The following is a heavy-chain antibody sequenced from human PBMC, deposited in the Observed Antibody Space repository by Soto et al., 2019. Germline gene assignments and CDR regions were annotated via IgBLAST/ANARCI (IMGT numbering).Heavy chain of an antibody. CDR2: IGPNPSNT. D-gene: IGHD2-2*01. J-gene: IGHJ4*02. CDR3: TTARHCSSDACPAAE. V-gene: IGHV3-23*01. Sequence: EVQLLESGGGLVQPGGSLTLSCTTSGFTFSTTSMLWLRQPPGKGLEWVSAIGPNPSNTKYTDSVKGRFTISRDNSKNTVFLRMTSLGAEDTALYYCTTARHCSSDACPAAEWGQGTLITVSS. CDR1: GFTFSTTS.